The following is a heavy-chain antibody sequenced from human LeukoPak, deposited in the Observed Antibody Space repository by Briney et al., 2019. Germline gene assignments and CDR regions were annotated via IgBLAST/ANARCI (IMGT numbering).Heavy chain of an antibody. V-gene: IGHV4-39*07. CDR3: ARVLSPFTMIVVADMGEFDY. D-gene: IGHD3-22*01. CDR2: IYYSGST. CDR1: GGSISSSSYY. Sequence: PSETLSLTCTVSGGSISSSSYYWGWIRQPPGKGLEWIGSIYYSGSTYYNPSLKSRVTISVDTSKNQFSLKLSSVTAADTAVYYCARVLSPFTMIVVADMGEFDYWGQGTLVTVSS. J-gene: IGHJ4*02.